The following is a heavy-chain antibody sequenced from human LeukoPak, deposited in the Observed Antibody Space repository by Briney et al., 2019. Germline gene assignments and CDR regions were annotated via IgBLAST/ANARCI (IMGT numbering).Heavy chain of an antibody. D-gene: IGHD3-3*01. CDR2: IIPTLGIA. CDR3: AYDFWSGYIFDY. V-gene: IGHV1-69*04. Sequence: GASVKVSCKASGGTFSSYAISWVRQAPGQGLEWMGRIIPTLGIANYAQKFQGRVTITADKSTSTAYMELSSLRSEDTAVYYCAYDFWSGYIFDYWGQGTLVTVSS. CDR1: GGTFSSYA. J-gene: IGHJ4*02.